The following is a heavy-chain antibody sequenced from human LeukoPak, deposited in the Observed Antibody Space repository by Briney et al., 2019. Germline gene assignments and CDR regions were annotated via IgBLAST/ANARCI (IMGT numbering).Heavy chain of an antibody. J-gene: IGHJ3*02. Sequence: SETLSLTCAVYRGSFSGYYWSWIRQPPGKGLEWIGEINHSGSTNYNPPLTSRATIPVDTSKNQFSLKLSSVLAADTAVYYYARNVQSVTTHEAFDIWGQGTMVTVSS. CDR1: RGSFSGYY. CDR2: INHSGST. V-gene: IGHV4-34*01. D-gene: IGHD4-17*01. CDR3: ARNVQSVTTHEAFDI.